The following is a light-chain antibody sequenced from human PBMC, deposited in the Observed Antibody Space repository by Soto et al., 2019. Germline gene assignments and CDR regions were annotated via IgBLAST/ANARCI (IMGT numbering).Light chain of an antibody. V-gene: IGLV1-44*01. CDR3: AAWDDSLNGVV. Sequence: QSVLTQPPSAAGTPGQRVTIPCSGSGSNIGSNTVSWYQQVPGTAPKLLIYTNNQRPSGVPARFSGSKSGTSASLAISGLQSEDEADYSCAAWDDSLNGVVFGGGTKVTVL. CDR1: GSNIGSNT. CDR2: TNN. J-gene: IGLJ2*01.